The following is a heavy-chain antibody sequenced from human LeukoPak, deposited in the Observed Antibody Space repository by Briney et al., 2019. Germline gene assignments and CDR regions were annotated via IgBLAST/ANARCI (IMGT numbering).Heavy chain of an antibody. CDR3: ARGTLNIPGEHGAFDY. V-gene: IGHV3-21*01. CDR1: GFTFSTSA. J-gene: IGHJ4*02. CDR2: ISPIGGAI. D-gene: IGHD1-14*01. Sequence: GGSLRLSCAASGFTFSTSAMNWVRQAPGRGLEWVSSISPIGGAIFYADSLRGRFTISRDNAKNSLYLQMNSLRAEDTAVYYCARGTLNIPGEHGAFDYWGQGTLVTVSS.